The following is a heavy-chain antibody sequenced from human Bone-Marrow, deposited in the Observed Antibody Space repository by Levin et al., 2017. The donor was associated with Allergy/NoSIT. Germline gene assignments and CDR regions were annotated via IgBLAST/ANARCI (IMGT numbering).Heavy chain of an antibody. CDR1: GFTFSNAW. J-gene: IGHJ4*02. CDR3: TTGIVVVPAAMPGVNFDY. D-gene: IGHD2-2*01. Sequence: GESLKISCAASGFTFSNAWMSWVRQAPGKGLEWVGRIKSKTDGGTTDYAAPVKGRFTISRDDSKNTLYLQMNSLKTEDTAVYYCTTGIVVVPAAMPGVNFDYWGQGTLVTVSS. V-gene: IGHV3-15*01. CDR2: IKSKTDGGTT.